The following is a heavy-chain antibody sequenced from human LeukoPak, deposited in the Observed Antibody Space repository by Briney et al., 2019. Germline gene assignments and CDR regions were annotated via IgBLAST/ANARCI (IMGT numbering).Heavy chain of an antibody. CDR2: ITGTGGST. D-gene: IGHD3-9*01. CDR1: GFSLSTYG. CDR3: AKDHGTAVTGFYY. V-gene: IGHV3-23*01. J-gene: IGHJ4*02. Sequence: GGSLRLSCAASGFSLSTYGVSWVRQPPGKGLEWVSGITGTGGSTYYADSVKGRFTVSRDTSKNTLYLQMNSLRAEDTAIYYCAKDHGTAVTGFYYWGQGTLVTVSS.